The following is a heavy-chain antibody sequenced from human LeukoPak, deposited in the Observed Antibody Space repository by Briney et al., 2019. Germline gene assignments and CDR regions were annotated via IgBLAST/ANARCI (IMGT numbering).Heavy chain of an antibody. CDR1: GGSFSGCY. J-gene: IGHJ5*02. Sequence: PSETLSLTCAVYGGSFSGCYWSWIRQPPGKGLEWIGEINHSGSTNYNPSLKSRVTISVDPSKNQFSLKLSSVTAADTAVYYCARRSRQLVREFDPWGQGTLVTVSS. D-gene: IGHD6-13*01. CDR3: ARRSRQLVREFDP. V-gene: IGHV4-34*01. CDR2: INHSGST.